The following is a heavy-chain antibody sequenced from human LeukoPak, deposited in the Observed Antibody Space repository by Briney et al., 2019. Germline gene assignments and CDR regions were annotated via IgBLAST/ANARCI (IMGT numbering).Heavy chain of an antibody. CDR3: AKAGYSSGRGVYYFDY. Sequence: GGSLKLSCAASGFTFDDYAMHWVRQAPGKGLEWVSLISGDGGSTYYADSVKGRFTISRDNSKNSLYLQMNSLRTEDTALYYCAKAGYSSGRGVYYFDYWGQGTLVTVSS. D-gene: IGHD6-19*01. CDR2: ISGDGGST. J-gene: IGHJ4*02. V-gene: IGHV3-43*02. CDR1: GFTFDDYA.